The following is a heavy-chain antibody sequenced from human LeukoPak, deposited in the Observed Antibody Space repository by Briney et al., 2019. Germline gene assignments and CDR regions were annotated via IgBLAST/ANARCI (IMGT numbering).Heavy chain of an antibody. CDR3: ARALGYSYGGRDY. J-gene: IGHJ4*02. V-gene: IGHV4-34*01. CDR2: INHSGST. CDR1: GGSFSGYY. Sequence: SETLSLTCAVYGGSFSGYYWSWIRQPPGKGLEWIGEINHSGSTNYNPSLKSRVTISVDTSNNQFSLKLSSVTAADTAVYYCARALGYSYGGRDYWGQGTLVTVSS. D-gene: IGHD5-18*01.